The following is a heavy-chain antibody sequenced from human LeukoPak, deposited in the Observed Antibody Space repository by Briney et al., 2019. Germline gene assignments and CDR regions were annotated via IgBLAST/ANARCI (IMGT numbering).Heavy chain of an antibody. D-gene: IGHD3-22*01. V-gene: IGHV3-30*18. CDR2: ISYDGRNN. CDR1: GFTFSSYA. J-gene: IGHJ4*02. CDR3: AKLGFDSSGSHTLFDY. Sequence: GGSLRLSCAASGFTFSSYAMHWVSQGPGKWLEWLAIISYDGRNNHYGDSVKGRFTISRDNSKNTLHLQMNSLRAEDTAVYYCAKLGFDSSGSHTLFDYWGQGTQVTVSS.